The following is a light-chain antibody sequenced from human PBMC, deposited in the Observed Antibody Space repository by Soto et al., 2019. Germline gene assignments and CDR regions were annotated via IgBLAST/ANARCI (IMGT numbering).Light chain of an antibody. Sequence: IQLTQSPSSLSASVGDRVTITCRASQSMSKYLNWYQQKPGKAPKLLINAASSVQSGVPSRFSGTESGTDFTLTISSLQPEDFATYFCQQSYNIPFTFGGGTKVEIK. J-gene: IGKJ4*01. CDR3: QQSYNIPFT. CDR1: QSMSKY. V-gene: IGKV1-39*01. CDR2: AAS.